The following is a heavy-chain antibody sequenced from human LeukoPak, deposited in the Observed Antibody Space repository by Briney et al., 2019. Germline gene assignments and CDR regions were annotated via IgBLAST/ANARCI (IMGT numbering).Heavy chain of an antibody. CDR2: ISGSGGST. V-gene: IGHV3-23*01. Sequence: GGSLTLSCAASGFTFSSYAMSWVRQAPGKGLEWVSAISGSGGSTYYADSVKGRFTISRDNSKNTLYLQMNSLKTEDTAVYYCTTAAGIWFGDEGDYYGMDVWGQGTTVTVSS. D-gene: IGHD3-10*01. CDR1: GFTFSSYA. CDR3: TTAAGIWFGDEGDYYGMDV. J-gene: IGHJ6*02.